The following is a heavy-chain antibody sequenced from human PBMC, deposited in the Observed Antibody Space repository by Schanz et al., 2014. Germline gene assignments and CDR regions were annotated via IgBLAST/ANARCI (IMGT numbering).Heavy chain of an antibody. CDR1: GGSIISSTW. CDR2: IYHNGDT. J-gene: IGHJ4*02. CDR3: VRGVGAWEQRIFDY. Sequence: QVLLQESGPGVVKPSGTLSLTCAVSGGSIISSTWWGWVRQPPGKGLEWIGEIYHNGDTSFNPSLKSRATMSVDKSKKECSLSLTSLTAADTALYYCVRGVGAWEQRIFDYWGKGTLVTVSS. V-gene: IGHV4-4*02. D-gene: IGHD1-26*01.